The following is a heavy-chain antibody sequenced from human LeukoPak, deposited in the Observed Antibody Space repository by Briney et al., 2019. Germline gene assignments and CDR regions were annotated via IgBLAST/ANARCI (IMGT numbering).Heavy chain of an antibody. CDR1: GGSFSGYY. J-gene: IGHJ4*02. D-gene: IGHD4-11*01. Sequence: PSETLSLTCAVYGGSFSGYYWSWIRQPPGKGLEWIGEINHSGSTNHNPSLKSRVTISVDTSKNQFSLKLSSVTAADTAVYYCAREGPVTADHFDYWGQGTLVTVSS. CDR3: AREGPVTADHFDY. CDR2: INHSGST. V-gene: IGHV4-34*01.